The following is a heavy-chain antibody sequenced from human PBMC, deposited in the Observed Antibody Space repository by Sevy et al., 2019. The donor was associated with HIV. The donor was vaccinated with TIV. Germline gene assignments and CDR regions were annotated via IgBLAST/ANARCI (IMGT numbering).Heavy chain of an antibody. CDR1: GASMRDSSYY. J-gene: IGHJ3*02. V-gene: IGHV4-39*01. D-gene: IGHD6-13*01. Sequence: SETLSLTCAVSGASMRDSSYYWAWIRQPPGKGLEWIGNIYSYGETYYYSSLKSRVTISVDTSKNQFSLSLTSVTAADTAIYFCARAMEQQLDAFDIWGQGTMVTVSS. CDR3: ARAMEQQLDAFDI. CDR2: IYSYGET.